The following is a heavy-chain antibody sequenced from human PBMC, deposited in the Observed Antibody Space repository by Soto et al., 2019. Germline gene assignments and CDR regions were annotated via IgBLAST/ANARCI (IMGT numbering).Heavy chain of an antibody. CDR3: AKEKSSYFFYGLDV. CDR2: ISASGDNT. D-gene: IGHD1-26*01. CDR1: GFTFRSFG. Sequence: GGSLRLSCSASGFTFRSFGMSWVRQAPGKGLEWVSGISASGDNTNYADSVRGRFTVSRDNSKNTLYLQINSLRVDDTALYYCAKEKSSYFFYGLDVWGQGTTVTVSS. V-gene: IGHV3-23*01. J-gene: IGHJ6*02.